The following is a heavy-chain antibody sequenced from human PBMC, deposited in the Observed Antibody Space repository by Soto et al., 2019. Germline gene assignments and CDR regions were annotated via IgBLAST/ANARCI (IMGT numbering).Heavy chain of an antibody. J-gene: IGHJ4*02. D-gene: IGHD3-22*01. V-gene: IGHV3-23*01. CDR3: AKDGRSGYYLLDY. CDR2: ISNSGGST. CDR1: GFTFSSYA. Sequence: GGSLRLSCAASGFTFSSYAMSWVRQAPGNGLEWVSVISNSGGSTYNADSVKGRFTMSRDNSKNTLYLQMNSLRAEDTAIYYCAKDGRSGYYLLDYWGQGTLVTVS.